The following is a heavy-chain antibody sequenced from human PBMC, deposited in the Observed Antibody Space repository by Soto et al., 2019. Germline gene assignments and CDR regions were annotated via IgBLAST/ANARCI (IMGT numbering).Heavy chain of an antibody. Sequence: PGGSLRLSCAASGFTFSSYSMNWVRQAPGKGLEWVSSISSSSSYIYYADSVKGRFTISRDNAKNSLYLQMNSLRAEDTAVYYCATPTYYDFWSGYSYYYYGMDVWGQGTTVTVSS. CDR2: ISSSSSYI. V-gene: IGHV3-21*01. CDR1: GFTFSSYS. CDR3: ATPTYYDFWSGYSYYYYGMDV. J-gene: IGHJ6*02. D-gene: IGHD3-3*01.